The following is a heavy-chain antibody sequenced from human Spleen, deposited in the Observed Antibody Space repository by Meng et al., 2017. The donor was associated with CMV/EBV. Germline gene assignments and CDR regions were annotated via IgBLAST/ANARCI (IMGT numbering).Heavy chain of an antibody. J-gene: IGHJ6*02. CDR2: ITWDSSNI. V-gene: IGHV3-43*01. CDR1: GFTFDDYA. CDR3: VKNVAYGSGYGMDV. Sequence: GESLKISCAASGFTFDDYAMHWVRQAPGKGLEWVSLITWDSSNIEYGDSVRGRFTISRDNSKNSLFLQMNSLTTEDSALYYCVKNVAYGSGYGMDVWGQGTTVTVSS. D-gene: IGHD3-10*01.